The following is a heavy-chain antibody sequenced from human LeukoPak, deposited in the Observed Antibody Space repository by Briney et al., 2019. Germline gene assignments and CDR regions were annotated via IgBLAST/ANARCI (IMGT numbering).Heavy chain of an antibody. V-gene: IGHV1-2*02. D-gene: IGHD5-12*01. Sequence: PGGSLRLSCVASGFTFSSYAVHWVRQAPGKGLEWMGWINPNNGGTNYAQNFHGRVTMTRDTSINTAYMELSRLTSDDTAVYYCARGKWQGFYFDYWGQETLVTVSS. CDR3: ARGKWQGFYFDY. J-gene: IGHJ4*02. CDR1: GFTFSSYA. CDR2: INPNNGGT.